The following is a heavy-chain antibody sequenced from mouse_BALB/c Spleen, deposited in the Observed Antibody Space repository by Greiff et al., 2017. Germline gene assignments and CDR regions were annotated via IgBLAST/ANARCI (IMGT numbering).Heavy chain of an antibody. CDR1: GYTFSSYW. CDR3: ARSSYGNYVGYFDV. V-gene: IGHV1-9*01. Sequence: VQVVESGAELMKPGASVKISCKATGYTFSSYWIEWVKQRPGHGLEWIGEILPGSGSTNYNEKFKGKATFTADTSSNTAYMQLSSLTSEDSAVYYCARSSYGNYVGYFDVWGAGTTVTVSS. D-gene: IGHD2-10*01. J-gene: IGHJ1*01. CDR2: ILPGSGST.